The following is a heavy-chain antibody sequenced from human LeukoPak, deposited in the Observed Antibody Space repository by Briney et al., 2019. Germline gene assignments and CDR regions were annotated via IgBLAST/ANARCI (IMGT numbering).Heavy chain of an antibody. CDR3: ARSDGYGLVGI. V-gene: IGHV4-39*07. CDR1: GVSISSGSNY. D-gene: IGHD3-10*01. Sequence: PSETLSLTCSVSGVSISSGSNYWGWIRQPPGKTLEWIGSIYSSGSTHYDPSLKSRVIILIDTAKNHFSLNLSSVTAADTAVYYCARSDGYGLVGIWGQGTMVTVSS. CDR2: IYSSGST. J-gene: IGHJ3*02.